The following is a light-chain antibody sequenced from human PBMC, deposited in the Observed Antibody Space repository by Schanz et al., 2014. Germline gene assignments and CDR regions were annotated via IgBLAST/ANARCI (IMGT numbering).Light chain of an antibody. J-gene: IGLJ3*02. Sequence: QSVLTQPPSLSAAPGQRVTISCSGGTSNTANRYVSWYQQLPGAAPKLVIFDNVRRPSGIPDRFSGSKSGTSATLDITGLQTGDEADYYCGAWDSSLSAGHWVFGGGTKLTVL. CDR3: GAWDSSLSAGHWV. CDR2: DNV. CDR1: TSNTANRY. V-gene: IGLV1-51*01.